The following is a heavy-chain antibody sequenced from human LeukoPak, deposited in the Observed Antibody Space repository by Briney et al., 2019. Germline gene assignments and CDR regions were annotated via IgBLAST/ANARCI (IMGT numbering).Heavy chain of an antibody. Sequence: GGSLRLSCAASGFTFSSYAMSWVRQAPGKGLEWVSSISGSGGNTYYADSVKGRFTISRDNSKNTLSLQMNSLRAEDTAIYYCTKHRVGGHTPFDYWGQGTLVTVSS. J-gene: IGHJ4*02. CDR1: GFTFSSYA. V-gene: IGHV3-23*01. D-gene: IGHD3-16*01. CDR2: ISGSGGNT. CDR3: TKHRVGGHTPFDY.